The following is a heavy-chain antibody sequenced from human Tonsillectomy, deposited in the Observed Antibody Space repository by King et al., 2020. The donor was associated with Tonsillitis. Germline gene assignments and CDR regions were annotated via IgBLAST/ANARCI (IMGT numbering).Heavy chain of an antibody. V-gene: IGHV4-34*01. CDR3: ASEIAYFDH. J-gene: IGHJ4*02. D-gene: IGHD2-21*01. CDR1: GGSFSDYY. CDR2: INHSGST. Sequence: QVQLQQWGTGLLKPSETLSLTCAVYGGSFSDYYWTWIRQPPGKGLEWIGEINHSGSTDYNPSLKSRVTISLDTSKNQFSLKLTSVTAADTAVYYCASEIAYFDHWGQGTLVTVSS.